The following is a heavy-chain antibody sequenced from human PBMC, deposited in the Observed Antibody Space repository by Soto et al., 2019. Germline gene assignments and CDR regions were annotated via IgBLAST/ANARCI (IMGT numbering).Heavy chain of an antibody. CDR3: ARDIGFDYVN. CDR1: GFNVMSYW. V-gene: IGHV3-7*01. J-gene: IGHJ4*02. D-gene: IGHD3-16*01. Sequence: LRLSCAVSGFNVMSYWMSWVRQAPGKGLEWVASVKEDGSELYYLHSVRGRFSISRDSAGNALHLTMNYLSAEDTGVYFCARDIGFDYVNWGQGIRVTVSS. CDR2: VKEDGSEL.